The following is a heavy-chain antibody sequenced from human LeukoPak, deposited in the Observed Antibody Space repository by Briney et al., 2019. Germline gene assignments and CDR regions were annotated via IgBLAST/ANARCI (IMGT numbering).Heavy chain of an antibody. D-gene: IGHD3-22*01. Sequence: GGSLRLSCAASGFTFSSYWMSWVRQAPGKGLEWVANIKQDGSEKYYVDSVKGRFTISRDNAKNSLCLQMNSLRAEDMAVYYCVRSAFHAGSGNYYDYWGQGTLVTVSS. J-gene: IGHJ4*02. CDR2: IKQDGSEK. CDR3: VRSAFHAGSGNYYDY. V-gene: IGHV3-7*01. CDR1: GFTFSSYW.